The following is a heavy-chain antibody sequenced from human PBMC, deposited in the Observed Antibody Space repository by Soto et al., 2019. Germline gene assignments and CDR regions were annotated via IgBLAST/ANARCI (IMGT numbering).Heavy chain of an antibody. J-gene: IGHJ4*02. CDR3: ATGGPSLEDY. V-gene: IGHV3-33*01. Sequence: LSCAASGFTFSSYGMHWVRQAPGKGLEWVAVIWYDGSNKYYADSVKGRFTISRDNSKNTLYLQMNSLRAEDTAVYYCATGGPSLEDYWGQGTLVTVSS. CDR2: IWYDGSNK. CDR1: GFTFSSYG. D-gene: IGHD3-16*01.